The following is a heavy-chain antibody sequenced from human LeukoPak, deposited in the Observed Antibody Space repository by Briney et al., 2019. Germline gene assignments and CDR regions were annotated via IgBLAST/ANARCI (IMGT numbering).Heavy chain of an antibody. CDR2: IGSSRSYI. D-gene: IGHD2-2*02. V-gene: IGHV3-21*01. J-gene: IGHJ3*02. CDR3: ARAYCSSTSCYTPDGFDI. Sequence: GGSLRLSCAASEFTFSTLGINWVRQAPGRGLEWVSSIGSSRSYIYYADSVKGRFTISRDNAKNSLYLQMNSLRAEDTAVYYCARAYCSSTSCYTPDGFDIWGQGTMVTVSS. CDR1: EFTFSTLG.